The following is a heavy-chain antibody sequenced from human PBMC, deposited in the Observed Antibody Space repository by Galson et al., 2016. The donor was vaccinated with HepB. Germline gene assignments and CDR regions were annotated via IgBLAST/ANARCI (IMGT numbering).Heavy chain of an antibody. D-gene: IGHD3-10*01. CDR1: GFSLSASGEG. V-gene: IGHV2-5*02. CDR2: IYWDDDK. Sequence: PALVKPTQTLTLTCSFSGFSLSASGEGVGWIRQPPGKALEWLSLIYWDDDKRYSPSLRSRLTIAKDTSKNQVVFTMTNLDPVDTATYYCARLHYSDSGNYYGVGAFDIWGQGTVVTVSS. CDR3: ARLHYSDSGNYYGVGAFDI. J-gene: IGHJ3*02.